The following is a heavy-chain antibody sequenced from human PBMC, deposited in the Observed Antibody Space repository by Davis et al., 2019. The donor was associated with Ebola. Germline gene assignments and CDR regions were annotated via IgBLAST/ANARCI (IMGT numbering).Heavy chain of an antibody. CDR3: ARLEYYYDSSAY. CDR2: INPHNGNT. Sequence: ASVKVSCKASGYTFTNYGITWVRQAPGQGLEWMGWINPHNGNTNYAQNVQGRVIMTSDTATTTAYMELSSLRSEDTAVYYCARLEYYYDSSAYWGQGTLVTVSS. V-gene: IGHV1-18*04. D-gene: IGHD3-22*01. J-gene: IGHJ4*02. CDR1: GYTFTNYG.